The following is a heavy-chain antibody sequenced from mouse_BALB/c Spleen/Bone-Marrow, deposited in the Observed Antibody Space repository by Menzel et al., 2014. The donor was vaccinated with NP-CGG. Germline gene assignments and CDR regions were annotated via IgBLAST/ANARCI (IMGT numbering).Heavy chain of an antibody. CDR1: GYAFTYYL. CDR2: INPGTGGT. Sequence: QVQLKQSGAEQVRPGTSVKVSCKAAGYAFTYYLIDWIKQRPEQRPGQGLEWIGVINPGTGGTNYNEKFKGRATLTADNSSSTAYMQLSSLTSDDSAVYFCARRPWFAYWGQGTLVTVSA. J-gene: IGHJ3*01. CDR3: ARRPWFAY. V-gene: IGHV1-54*01.